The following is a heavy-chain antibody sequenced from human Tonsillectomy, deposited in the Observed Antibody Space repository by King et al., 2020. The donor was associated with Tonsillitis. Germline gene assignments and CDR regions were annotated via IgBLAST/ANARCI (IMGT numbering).Heavy chain of an antibody. CDR1: VGSISSYY. V-gene: IGHV4-4*07. Sequence: VQLQESGPGLVKPSETLSLTCTVSVGSISSYYWSWIRQPAGKGLEWIGRIYTSGSTNSNLSLKSRVTMSVDTSKNQFSLKLSSVTAADTAVYYCAREFQSSRPLDYWGQGTLVTVSS. CDR2: IYTSGST. CDR3: AREFQSSRPLDY. J-gene: IGHJ4*02. D-gene: IGHD6-13*01.